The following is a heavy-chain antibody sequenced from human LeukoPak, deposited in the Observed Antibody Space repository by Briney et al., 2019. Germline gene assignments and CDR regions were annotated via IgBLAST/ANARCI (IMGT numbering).Heavy chain of an antibody. V-gene: IGHV1-69*05. J-gene: IGHJ4*02. Sequence: SVKVSCKASGGTFSSYAISWVRQAPGQGLEWMGGIIPIFGTANYTQKFQGRVTITTDESTSTAYMELSSLRSEDTAVYYCAALKKYYYDSSGYAFDYWGQGTLVTVSS. CDR3: AALKKYYYDSSGYAFDY. CDR2: IIPIFGTA. CDR1: GGTFSSYA. D-gene: IGHD3-22*01.